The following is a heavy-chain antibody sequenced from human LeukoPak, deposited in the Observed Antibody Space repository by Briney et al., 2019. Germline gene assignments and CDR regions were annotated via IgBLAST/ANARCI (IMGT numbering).Heavy chain of an antibody. D-gene: IGHD2-2*02. CDR1: GGSFSGYY. V-gene: IGHV4-34*01. J-gene: IGHJ4*02. CDR3: ARTSSSTSCYTY. Sequence: SETLSLTCAVYGGSFSGYYWSWIRQPPGKGVEWVGEINHSGSTNYNPSLKSPVTISVDTSKNQFSLKLSSVTAADTAVYYCARTSSSTSCYTYWGQGTLVTVSS. CDR2: INHSGST.